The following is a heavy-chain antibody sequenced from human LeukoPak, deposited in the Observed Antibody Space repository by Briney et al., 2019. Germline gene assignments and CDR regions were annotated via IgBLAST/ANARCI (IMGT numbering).Heavy chain of an antibody. J-gene: IGHJ3*02. CDR1: GGSISSSSYY. D-gene: IGHD2-15*01. Sequence: SETLSLTCTVSGGSISSSSYYWGWIRQPPGTGLEWIGSIYYSGSTYYNPSLKSRVTISVDTSKNQFSLKLSSVTAADTAVYYCARGKDIVYADAFDIWGQGTMVTVSS. V-gene: IGHV4-39*07. CDR2: IYYSGST. CDR3: ARGKDIVYADAFDI.